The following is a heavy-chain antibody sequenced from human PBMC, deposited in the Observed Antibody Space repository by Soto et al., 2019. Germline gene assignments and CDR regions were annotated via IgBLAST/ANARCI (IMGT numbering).Heavy chain of an antibody. CDR1: GGSVSSESHY. V-gene: IGHV4-61*01. Sequence: NPSETLSLTCTVSGGSVSSESHYWSWIRQTPGKGLEWIGYIYYTGSTNYNPSLKGRVTMSVDTSRDQVSLRLRSVTRADTAVYYCARDPYDILTGYHWFDPWGQGTLVTVSS. CDR2: IYYTGST. CDR3: ARDPYDILTGYHWFDP. J-gene: IGHJ5*02. D-gene: IGHD3-9*01.